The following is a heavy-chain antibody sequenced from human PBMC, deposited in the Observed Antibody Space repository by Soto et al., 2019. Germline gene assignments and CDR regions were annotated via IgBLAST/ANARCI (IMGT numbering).Heavy chain of an antibody. Sequence: EVQLVESGGGLVKPGGSLRLSCAASGFTFSNAWMNWVRQAPGKGLEWVGRIKSKTDGGTTDYAAPVKGRFTISRDDSKNTLYLQMTSLKAEDTAVYYCNTDYVVGVYSSGWEDFDYWGQGTLVTVSS. CDR3: NTDYVVGVYSSGWEDFDY. V-gene: IGHV3-15*07. J-gene: IGHJ4*02. CDR1: GFTFSNAW. CDR2: IKSKTDGGTT. D-gene: IGHD6-19*01.